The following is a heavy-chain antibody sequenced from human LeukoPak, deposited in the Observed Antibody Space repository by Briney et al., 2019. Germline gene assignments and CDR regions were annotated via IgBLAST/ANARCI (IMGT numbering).Heavy chain of an antibody. D-gene: IGHD2-2*01. CDR2: IYYRGST. CDR1: GGSVSSGLHY. J-gene: IGHJ5*02. Sequence: SETLSLTCTVSGGSVSSGLHYWNWIRQPPGKGLEWIGYIYYRGSTDYNPSLKSRVTMSVDTSKNQFSLKLRSVTAADTAVYYCARDSHFCSGISCDLGWFDPWGQGTLVIVSS. V-gene: IGHV4-61*01. CDR3: ARDSHFCSGISCDLGWFDP.